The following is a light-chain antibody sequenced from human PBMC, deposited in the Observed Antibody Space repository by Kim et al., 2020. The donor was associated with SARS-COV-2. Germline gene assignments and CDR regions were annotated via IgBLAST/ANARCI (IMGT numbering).Light chain of an antibody. CDR2: DAS. J-gene: IGKJ2*01. Sequence: DIQMTQSPSTLSASVGDRVIITCRASQSISSWLAWYQQKAGKAPKVLIYDASRLGSGVPSRFSGSGSGTEFTLTISSLQPDDFATYYCQQYNTYSYTFGQGTKLEIK. V-gene: IGKV1-5*01. CDR1: QSISSW. CDR3: QQYNTYSYT.